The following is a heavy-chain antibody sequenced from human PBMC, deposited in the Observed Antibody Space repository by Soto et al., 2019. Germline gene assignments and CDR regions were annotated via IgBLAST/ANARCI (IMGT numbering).Heavy chain of an antibody. CDR2: IIPIFGTA. Sequence: GASVKVSCKASGGTFSSYAISWVRQAPGQGLEWMGGIIPIFGTANYAQKFQGRVTITADESTSTAYMELSSLRSEDTAVYYCARTYYDSSGYYLVPYYYYYGMDVWGQGTTVTVSS. V-gene: IGHV1-69*13. CDR3: ARTYYDSSGYYLVPYYYYYGMDV. J-gene: IGHJ6*02. D-gene: IGHD3-22*01. CDR1: GGTFSSYA.